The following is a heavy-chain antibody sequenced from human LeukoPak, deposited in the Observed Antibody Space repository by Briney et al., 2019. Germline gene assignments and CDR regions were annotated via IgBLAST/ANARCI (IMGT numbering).Heavy chain of an antibody. CDR3: ARHIAVVGYFQH. Sequence: PSETLSLTCAVYGGPFSGYYWSWIRQPPGKGLEWIGEINHSGSTNYNPSLKSRVTISVDTPKNQFSLKLSSVTAADTAVYYCARHIAVVGYFQHWGQGTLVTVSS. CDR1: GGPFSGYY. D-gene: IGHD6-19*01. CDR2: INHSGST. V-gene: IGHV4-34*01. J-gene: IGHJ1*01.